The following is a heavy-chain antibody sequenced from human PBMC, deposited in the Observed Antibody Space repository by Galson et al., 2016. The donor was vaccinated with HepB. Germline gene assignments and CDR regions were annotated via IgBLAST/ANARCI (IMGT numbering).Heavy chain of an antibody. V-gene: IGHV1-46*01. Sequence: SVKVSCKASEYNFTSYHMHWVRQARGQGLEWMGIINPSGGSTSYAQKFQGRVTMTRDPSTSTVYMELSSLRYEDTAGYYCARVLYGGKGEIDYWGQGTLVTVSS. J-gene: IGHJ4*02. CDR2: INPSGGST. CDR3: ARVLYGGKGEIDY. D-gene: IGHD4-23*01. CDR1: EYNFTSYH.